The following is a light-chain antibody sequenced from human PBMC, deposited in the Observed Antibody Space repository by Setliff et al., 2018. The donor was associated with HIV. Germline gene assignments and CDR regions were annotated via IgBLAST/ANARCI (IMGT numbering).Light chain of an antibody. V-gene: IGLV2-8*01. Sequence: QSALTQPPSASGSPGQSVTISCTGTSSDVGGYNYVSWYQQHPGKAPQVMIYEVNKRPSGVPDRFSGSKSGNTASLTVSGLQADDEADYYCSSYAGSNNMMFGGGTKVTGL. J-gene: IGLJ3*02. CDR1: SSDVGGYNY. CDR3: SSYAGSNNMM. CDR2: EVN.